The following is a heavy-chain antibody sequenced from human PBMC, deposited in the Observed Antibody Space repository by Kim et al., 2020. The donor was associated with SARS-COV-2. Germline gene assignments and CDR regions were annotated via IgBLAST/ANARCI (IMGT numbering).Heavy chain of an antibody. D-gene: IGHD1-26*01. V-gene: IGHV3-23*01. Sequence: ADSVKGRFTISRDNSKNTLYLQMNSLRAEDTAVYYCAGGSGSYWGYFDYWGQGTLVTVSS. J-gene: IGHJ4*02. CDR3: AGGSGSYWGYFDY.